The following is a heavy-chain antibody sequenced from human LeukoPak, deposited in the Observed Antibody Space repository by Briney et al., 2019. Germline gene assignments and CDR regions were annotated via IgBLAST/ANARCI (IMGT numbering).Heavy chain of an antibody. CDR1: GGTFSSYA. CDR3: AAHERWLQLELGY. CDR2: IIPIFGTA. D-gene: IGHD5-24*01. Sequence: GASVKVSCKASGGTFSSYAISWVRQAPGQGLEWMGGIIPIFGTANYAQKFQGRVTITTDEPTSTAYMELSSLRSEDTAVYYCAAHERWLQLELGYWGQGTLVTVSS. J-gene: IGHJ4*02. V-gene: IGHV1-69*05.